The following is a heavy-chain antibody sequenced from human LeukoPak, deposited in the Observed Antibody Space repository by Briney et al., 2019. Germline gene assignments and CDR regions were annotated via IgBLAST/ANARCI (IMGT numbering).Heavy chain of an antibody. D-gene: IGHD6-13*01. Sequence: PSETLSLTCAVYGGSFSGYYWSWIRQPPGKGLEWIGEINHSGSTNYNPSLKSRVTISVDTSKNQFSLKLSSVTAADTAVYYCARGVGPIAAAPIDYWGQGTLVTVSS. CDR3: ARGVGPIAAAPIDY. CDR1: GGSFSGYY. V-gene: IGHV4-34*01. CDR2: INHSGST. J-gene: IGHJ4*02.